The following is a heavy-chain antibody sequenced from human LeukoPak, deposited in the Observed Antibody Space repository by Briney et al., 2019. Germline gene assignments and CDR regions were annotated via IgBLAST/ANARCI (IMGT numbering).Heavy chain of an antibody. D-gene: IGHD3-22*01. Sequence: SETLSLTCAVYGGSFSGYYWSWIRQPPGKGLEWIGEINHSGSTNYNPSLKSRVTISVDTSKSQFSLKLSSVTAANTAVYYCARGTQTYYDKAPVDYWGQGTLVTVSS. CDR3: ARGTQTYYDKAPVDY. CDR2: INHSGST. V-gene: IGHV4-34*01. J-gene: IGHJ4*02. CDR1: GGSFSGYY.